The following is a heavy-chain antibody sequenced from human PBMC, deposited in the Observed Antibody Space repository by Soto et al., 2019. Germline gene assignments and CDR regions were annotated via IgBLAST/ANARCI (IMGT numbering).Heavy chain of an antibody. Sequence: SETLSLTCTVSGGSISSSSYYWGWIRQPPGKGLEWIGSIYYSGSTYYNPSLKSRVTISVDTSKNQFSLKLSSVTAADTAVYYCARRGSSSGWFDPWGQGTLVTVS. CDR2: IYYSGST. D-gene: IGHD6-6*01. J-gene: IGHJ5*02. CDR1: GGSISSSSYY. CDR3: ARRGSSSGWFDP. V-gene: IGHV4-39*01.